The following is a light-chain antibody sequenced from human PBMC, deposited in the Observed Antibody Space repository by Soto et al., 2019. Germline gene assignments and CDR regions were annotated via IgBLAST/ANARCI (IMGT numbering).Light chain of an antibody. CDR1: SSDIGNYDY. CDR3: SSYTTSATLL. J-gene: IGLJ2*01. Sequence: QSALTQPASVSGSPGQSITISCTGTSSDIGNYDYVSWYQQHPGKAPKLVIYEVTNRPAGISSRVSGAKSGNRASLTSSGRQAEDGANYYCSSYTTSATLLFGGGTKLTVL. V-gene: IGLV2-14*01. CDR2: EVT.